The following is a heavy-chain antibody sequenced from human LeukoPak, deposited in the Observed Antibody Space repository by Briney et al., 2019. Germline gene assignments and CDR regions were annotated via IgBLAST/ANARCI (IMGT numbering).Heavy chain of an antibody. CDR3: AKDMGRGWPYFDY. Sequence: GGSLRLSCAASGFTFDDYAMHWVRQAPGKGLEWVSGISWNSGSIGYADSVKGRFTISRDNAKNSLYLQMNSLRAEDTALYYCAKDMGRGWPYFDYWGQGTLVTVSS. D-gene: IGHD6-19*01. CDR1: GFTFDDYA. V-gene: IGHV3-9*01. J-gene: IGHJ4*02. CDR2: ISWNSGSI.